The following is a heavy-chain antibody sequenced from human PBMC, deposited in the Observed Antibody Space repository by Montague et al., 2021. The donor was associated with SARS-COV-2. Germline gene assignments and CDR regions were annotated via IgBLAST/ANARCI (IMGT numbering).Heavy chain of an antibody. CDR1: GFPFSSYW. Sequence: SLRISWSASGFPFSSYWMSWVRQAPGKGLEWVAHIKQGGSEKYYVDSVKGRFTISRDNAKNSLYLQMNSLRAEDTAVYYCARLGGSSWQFDYWGQGTLVTVAA. V-gene: IGHV3-7*01. J-gene: IGHJ4*02. CDR2: IKQGGSEK. D-gene: IGHD6-13*01. CDR3: ARLGGSSWQFDY.